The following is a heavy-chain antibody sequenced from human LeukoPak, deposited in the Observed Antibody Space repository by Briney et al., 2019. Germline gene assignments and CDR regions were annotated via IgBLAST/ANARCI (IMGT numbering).Heavy chain of an antibody. CDR1: GFTFSSYA. CDR3: AKTTTGYSSGRYPGWPVDY. Sequence: PGGSLRLSCAASGFTFSSYAMYWGRQAPGKGLELVSSIFCSGVGSHYADSVKGRFTISRDNSKNTVYLQMNSLRAEDTAVYYCAKTTTGYSSGRYPGWPVDYWGQGTLVTVSS. J-gene: IGHJ4*02. V-gene: IGHV3-23*01. CDR2: IFCSGVGS. D-gene: IGHD6-19*01.